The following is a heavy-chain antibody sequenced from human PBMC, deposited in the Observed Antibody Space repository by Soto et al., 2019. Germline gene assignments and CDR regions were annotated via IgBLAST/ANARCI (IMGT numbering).Heavy chain of an antibody. Sequence: PSETLSLPCTVSGGPFRPNYCRWIRQPPWKGLEWVCYIHYGGSTNYNPSLKSRVTMSVDTSKNQFSLKLTSVTAADSAVYYCASRLVLVPGPFDHWGPGTLVTGSS. CDR1: GGPFRPNY. CDR2: IHYGGST. D-gene: IGHD3-3*02. CDR3: ASRLVLVPGPFDH. V-gene: IGHV4-59*08. J-gene: IGHJ4*02.